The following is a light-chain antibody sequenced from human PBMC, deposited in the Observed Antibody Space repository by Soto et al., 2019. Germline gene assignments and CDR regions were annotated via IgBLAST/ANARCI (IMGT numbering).Light chain of an antibody. CDR1: QSILYSSNNKNY. Sequence: DIVMTQSPDSLAVSLGERATINCKSSQSILYSSNNKNYLAWYQQKPGQPPKLLIYWATTRESGVPDRFSGSGSGTDVTLTISSLQAEDVAVYSCQQYYSTPQTFGQGTKVEIK. CDR3: QQYYSTPQT. CDR2: WAT. V-gene: IGKV4-1*01. J-gene: IGKJ1*01.